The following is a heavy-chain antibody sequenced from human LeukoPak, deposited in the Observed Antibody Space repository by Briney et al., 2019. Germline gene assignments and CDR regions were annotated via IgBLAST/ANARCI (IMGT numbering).Heavy chain of an antibody. D-gene: IGHD4-23*01. V-gene: IGHV3-48*02. CDR3: ARPHDSGGNGGKNY. J-gene: IGHJ4*02. CDR1: GFSISNYG. CDR2: IRSDSSTK. Sequence: PGGSLRLSCAGSGFSISNYGMNWVRQAPGKGLEWLSYIRSDSSTKYYADSVEGRFTISRDNAQNSLYLQMNSLRDEDSGVYFCARPHDSGGNGGKNYWGQGTLVTVSS.